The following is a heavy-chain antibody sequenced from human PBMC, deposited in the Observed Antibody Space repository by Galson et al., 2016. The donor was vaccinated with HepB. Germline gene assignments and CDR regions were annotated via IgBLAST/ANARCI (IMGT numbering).Heavy chain of an antibody. V-gene: IGHV4-61*02. D-gene: IGHD6-19*01. CDR1: GGSISSGSYY. J-gene: IGHJ4*02. CDR2: MYTSGST. CDR3: ARDSSAWYYTIFDY. Sequence: TLSLTCTVSGGSISSGSYYWSWIRQPAGKGLEWIGRMYTSGSTNYNPSLKSRVTISVDTSKNQFSLKLSSVTAADTAVYYCARDSSAWYYTIFDYWGQGTLVTVSS.